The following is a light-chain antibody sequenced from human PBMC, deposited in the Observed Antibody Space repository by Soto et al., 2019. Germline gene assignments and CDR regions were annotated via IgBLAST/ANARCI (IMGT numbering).Light chain of an antibody. CDR3: QHYGRSPS. V-gene: IGKV3-20*01. CDR1: QSVSSTY. CDR2: GAS. Sequence: EIVLTQSPGTLSLSPGERATLSCRASQSVSSTYLAWYQQKFGQAPRLLIFGASTRATGTPHRFSGSGSGTDFTLTISALESEDVGVYYCQHYGRSPSFGRGTKVDIK. J-gene: IGKJ1*01.